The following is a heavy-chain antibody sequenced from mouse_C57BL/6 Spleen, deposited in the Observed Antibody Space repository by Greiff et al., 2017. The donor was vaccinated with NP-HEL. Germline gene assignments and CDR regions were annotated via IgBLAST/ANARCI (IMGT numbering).Heavy chain of an antibody. CDR3: ARTYYSNPAWFAY. V-gene: IGHV2-2*01. Sequence: QVQLKESGPGLVQPSQSLSITCTVSGFSLTSYGVHWVRQSPGKGLEWLGVIWSGGSTDYNAAFISRLSISKDNSKSQVFFKMNSLQADDTAIYYCARTYYSNPAWFAYWGQGTLVTVSA. CDR1: GFSLTSYG. J-gene: IGHJ3*01. CDR2: IWSGGST. D-gene: IGHD2-5*01.